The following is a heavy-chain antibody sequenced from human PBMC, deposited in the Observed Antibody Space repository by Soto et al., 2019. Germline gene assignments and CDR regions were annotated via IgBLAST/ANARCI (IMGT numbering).Heavy chain of an antibody. Sequence: QVQLVQSGAEVKKPGASVKVSCKASGYTFTSYAISWVRQAPGQGLEWMGRISAYNGDRNYAQKIQGRVTMTTDTSTSTAYLELRSLTSDDTAMYYCARPQRTAYSSIYYFDYWGQGTLVTVSS. CDR3: ARPQRTAYSSIYYFDY. CDR2: ISAYNGDR. J-gene: IGHJ4*02. CDR1: GYTFTSYA. D-gene: IGHD2-21*01. V-gene: IGHV1-18*01.